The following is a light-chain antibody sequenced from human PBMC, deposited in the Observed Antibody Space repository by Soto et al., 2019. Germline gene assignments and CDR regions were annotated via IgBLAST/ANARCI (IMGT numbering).Light chain of an antibody. V-gene: IGKV4-1*01. Sequence: DIVMTQSPDSLAVSLGDRATINCKSSQNVLYSSNNKNHLAWYQQKPGQPPKLLIYWASTRESGGPDRFSGSGSATDFILTISSLQAEDVAVYYCQKYYSTPPVTFGQGTKVEVK. CDR1: QNVLYSSNNKNH. CDR3: QKYYSTPPVT. CDR2: WAS. J-gene: IGKJ1*01.